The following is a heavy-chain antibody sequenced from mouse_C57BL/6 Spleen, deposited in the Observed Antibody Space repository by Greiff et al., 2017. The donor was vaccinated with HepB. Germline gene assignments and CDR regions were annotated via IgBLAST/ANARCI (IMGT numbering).Heavy chain of an antibody. CDR3: ARRGGAMDY. Sequence: QVQLKQPGAELVKPGASVKMSCKASGYTFTSYWITWVKQRPGQGLEWIGDIYPGSGSTNYNEKFKSKATLTVDTSSSTAYMQLSSLTSEDAAVYYCARRGGAMDYWGQGTSVTVSS. CDR2: IYPGSGST. CDR1: GYTFTSYW. V-gene: IGHV1-55*01. J-gene: IGHJ4*01.